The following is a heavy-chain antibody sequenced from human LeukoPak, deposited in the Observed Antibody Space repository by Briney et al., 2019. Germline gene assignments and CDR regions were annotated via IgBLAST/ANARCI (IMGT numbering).Heavy chain of an antibody. V-gene: IGHV3-7*03. D-gene: IGHD2-15*01. CDR2: IKQDGSEK. J-gene: IGHJ4*02. CDR1: GFTFSSYW. CDR3: ARAPSTWDCSGGSCYSDY. Sequence: GGSLRLSCAASGFTFSSYWMSWVRQAPGKGLEWVANIKQDGSEKYYVDSVKGRFTISRDNAKNSLYLQMNSLRAEDTAVYHCARAPSTWDCSGGSCYSDYWGQGTLVTVSS.